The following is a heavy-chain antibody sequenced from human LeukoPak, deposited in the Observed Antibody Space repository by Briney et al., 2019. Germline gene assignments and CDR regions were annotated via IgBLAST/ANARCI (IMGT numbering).Heavy chain of an antibody. CDR1: GFTFSSYA. CDR2: ISGIAGST. Sequence: PGGSLRLSCAASGFTFSSYAMSWVRQAPGKGLEWVSTISGIAGSTYSADSVKGRFTISRDNSKNTLYLQMHSLRAEDTALYYCARVRRSEEWAVQRYYGYGMEVWGQGTTVTVSS. V-gene: IGHV3-23*01. CDR3: ARVRRSEEWAVQRYYGYGMEV. D-gene: IGHD3-3*01. J-gene: IGHJ6*02.